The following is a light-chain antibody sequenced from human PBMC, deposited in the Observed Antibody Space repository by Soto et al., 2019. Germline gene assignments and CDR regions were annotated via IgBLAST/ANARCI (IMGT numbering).Light chain of an antibody. CDR3: QQRNNWPGTWT. Sequence: DIQMTQSPSTLSTSVGDRVTITCRASQSISSWLAWYQQKPGKAPKLLIYNASSLESGVPSRFSGSGSGTEFTLTISSLQPDDFAVYYCQQRNNWPGTWTFGQGTKVELK. CDR2: NAS. CDR1: QSISSW. V-gene: IGKV1-5*01. J-gene: IGKJ1*01.